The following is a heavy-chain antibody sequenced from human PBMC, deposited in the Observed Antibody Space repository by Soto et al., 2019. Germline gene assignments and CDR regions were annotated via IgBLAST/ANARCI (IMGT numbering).Heavy chain of an antibody. D-gene: IGHD3-22*01. CDR2: IYYGGST. J-gene: IGHJ4*02. CDR1: GGSISSGDYS. CDR3: ARVRREYDNSGPVDY. Sequence: SETLSLTCAVSGGSISSGDYSWNWIRQPPGKGLEWIGYIYYGGSTYYNPSLQSRVTMSVDRSRNQFSLKLNSVTAADTAVYYCARVRREYDNSGPVDYWGQGTLVSVSS. V-gene: IGHV4-30-2*01.